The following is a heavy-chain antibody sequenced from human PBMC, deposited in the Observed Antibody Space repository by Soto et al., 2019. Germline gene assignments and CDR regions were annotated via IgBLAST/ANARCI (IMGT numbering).Heavy chain of an antibody. CDR1: GFTVSSNF. CDR3: ASAQYSSGWSDAFDI. D-gene: IGHD6-19*01. CDR2: IYSGGRT. V-gene: IGHV3-53*01. J-gene: IGHJ3*02. Sequence: HPGGSLRLSCAASGFTVSSNFMSWVRQAPGKGLEWVSVIYSGGRTYYADSVKGRFTISRDNSKNTLYLQMNSLRAEDTALYYCASAQYSSGWSDAFDIWGQGTMVTVSS.